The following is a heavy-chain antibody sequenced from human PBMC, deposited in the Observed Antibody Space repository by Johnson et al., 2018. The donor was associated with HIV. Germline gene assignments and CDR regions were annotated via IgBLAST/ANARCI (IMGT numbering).Heavy chain of an antibody. CDR1: GFTFSGSA. V-gene: IGHV3-73*01. CDR2: IRSKANSYAT. J-gene: IGHJ3*02. CDR3: TPSYYDYVWGSYRYTEDDAFDI. Sequence: VQLVESGGGVVRPGGSLRLSCAASGFTFSGSAMHWVRQASGKGLEWVGRIRSKANSYATAYAASVKGRFTISRDDSKNTAYLQMNSLKTEDTAVYYCTPSYYDYVWGSYRYTEDDAFDIWGQGTMVTVSS. D-gene: IGHD3-16*02.